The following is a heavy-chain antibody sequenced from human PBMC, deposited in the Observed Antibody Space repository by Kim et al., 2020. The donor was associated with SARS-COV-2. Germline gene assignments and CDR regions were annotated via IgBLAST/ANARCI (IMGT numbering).Heavy chain of an antibody. V-gene: IGHV1-3*01. CDR2: NT. J-gene: IGHJ4*02. D-gene: IGHD5-12*01. Sequence: NTKYSQTFQGRATITRETSASTAYMELSSLRSEDTAVYYCARGRVATIDYWGQGTLVTVSS. CDR3: ARGRVATIDY.